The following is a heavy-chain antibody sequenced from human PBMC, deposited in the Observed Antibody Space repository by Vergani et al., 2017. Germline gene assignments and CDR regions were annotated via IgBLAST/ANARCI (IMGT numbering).Heavy chain of an antibody. D-gene: IGHD5-12*01. CDR2: IDWNDNK. Sequence: QVTLRESGPALVKPTQTLTLTCTFSGFSILTSEMCVSWIRQPPGKALEWLARIDWNDNKYFNTSLKTRLTISKDASKNQVVLTMTNMDPVDTATYYCARIRRRGRSGYDIFDFWGQGILVTVAS. CDR3: ARIRRRGRSGYDIFDF. V-gene: IGHV2-70*15. CDR1: GFSILTSEMC. J-gene: IGHJ4*02.